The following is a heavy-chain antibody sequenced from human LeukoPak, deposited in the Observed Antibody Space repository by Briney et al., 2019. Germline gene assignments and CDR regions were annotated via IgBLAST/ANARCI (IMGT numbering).Heavy chain of an antibody. CDR3: ASHATTGTTFFDY. CDR1: GFTFSSYA. CDR2: ISGSGGST. V-gene: IGHV3-23*01. Sequence: PGGSLRLSCAVSGFTFSSYAMSWVRQAPGKGLEWVSAISGSGGSTNYADSVKGRFTISRDNSKNTLYLQMNSLRAEDTAVYFCASHATTGTTFFDYWGQGTLVPVSS. D-gene: IGHD1-1*01. J-gene: IGHJ4*02.